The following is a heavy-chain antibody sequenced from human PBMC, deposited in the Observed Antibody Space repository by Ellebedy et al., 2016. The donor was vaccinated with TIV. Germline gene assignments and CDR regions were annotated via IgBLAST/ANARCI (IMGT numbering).Heavy chain of an antibody. Sequence: SETLSLTCSVSGGSISSSSYYWGWIRQPPGKGLEWIGSVYYSGSTNYNPSLKSRVSISVDTSNNQFSLKLSSVTAADTAVYYCARCSYDSSGFYYYYGMDVWGQGTTVTVSS. D-gene: IGHD3-22*01. CDR2: VYYSGST. CDR3: ARCSYDSSGFYYYYGMDV. V-gene: IGHV4-39*01. CDR1: GGSISSSSYY. J-gene: IGHJ6*02.